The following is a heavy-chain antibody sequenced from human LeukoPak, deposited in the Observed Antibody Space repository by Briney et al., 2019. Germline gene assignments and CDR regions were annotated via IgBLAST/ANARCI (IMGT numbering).Heavy chain of an antibody. CDR1: GYSITSGYY. CDR2: IYHSGST. Sequence: SETLSLTCTVSGYSITSGYYWGWIRQPPGKGLEWIGSIYHSGSTYYNPSLKSRVTISVDTSKNRFSLKLSSVTAADSAVYYCARTGIAAAGDTFDYWGQGTLVTVSS. D-gene: IGHD6-13*01. J-gene: IGHJ4*02. CDR3: ARTGIAAAGDTFDY. V-gene: IGHV4-38-2*02.